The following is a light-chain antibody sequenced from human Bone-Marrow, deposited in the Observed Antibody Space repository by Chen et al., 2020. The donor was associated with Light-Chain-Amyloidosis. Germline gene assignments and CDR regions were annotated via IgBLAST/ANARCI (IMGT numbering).Light chain of an antibody. J-gene: IGLJ2*01. CDR1: DLPTKY. Sequence: SYELTQPLSVSVSPGQTARITCSGDDLPTKYAYWYQQKPGQAPVLVIHRDTERPSGISERFSGSGSGTTATLTISGVQAEDEADYLCQSADSSGTYEVIFGGGTKLTVL. V-gene: IGLV3-25*03. CDR2: RDT. CDR3: QSADSSGTYEVI.